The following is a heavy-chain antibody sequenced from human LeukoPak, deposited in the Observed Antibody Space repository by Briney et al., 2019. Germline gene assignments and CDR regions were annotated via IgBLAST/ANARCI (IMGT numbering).Heavy chain of an antibody. V-gene: IGHV3-48*01. D-gene: IGHD1-26*01. CDR1: GFTFSSYG. CDR2: ISNSHTTI. CDR3: ARDPGSGSLPDAFDI. Sequence: GGSLRLSCAASGFTFSSYGMHWVRQAPGKGLEWASYISNSHTTIYCADSVKGRFTISRDNAKNSLYLQMNSLRAEDTAVYYCARDPGSGSLPDAFDIWGQGTMVTVSS. J-gene: IGHJ3*02.